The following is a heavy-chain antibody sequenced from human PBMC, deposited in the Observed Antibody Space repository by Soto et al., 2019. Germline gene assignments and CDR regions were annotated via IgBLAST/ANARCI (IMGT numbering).Heavy chain of an antibody. V-gene: IGHV1-18*01. CDR2: ISAYNGNT. Sequence: ASVKVSCKASGYTFTSYGISWVRQAPGQGLEWMGWISAYNGNTNYAQKLQGRVTMTTDTSTSTAYMELRSLRSDDTAVYYCAREVLGYCSGGSCPNWFDPWGQGTLVTVS. CDR3: AREVLGYCSGGSCPNWFDP. D-gene: IGHD2-15*01. J-gene: IGHJ5*02. CDR1: GYTFTSYG.